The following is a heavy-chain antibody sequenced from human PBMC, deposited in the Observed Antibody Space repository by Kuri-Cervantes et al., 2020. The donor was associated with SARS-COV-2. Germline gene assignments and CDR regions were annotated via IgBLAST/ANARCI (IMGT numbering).Heavy chain of an antibody. CDR3: ASGGSSGYFNY. V-gene: IGHV4-61*02. CDR2: IYTSGST. Sequence: LRLSCTVSGGSISSGSYYWSWLRQPAGKGLEWNRLIYTSGSTNSNPSLRSRVTISVDTSKNQCSLKLSAVTAADTAVYYCASGGSSGYFNYWGQGTLVTVSS. CDR1: GGSISSGSYY. J-gene: IGHJ4*02. D-gene: IGHD3-22*01.